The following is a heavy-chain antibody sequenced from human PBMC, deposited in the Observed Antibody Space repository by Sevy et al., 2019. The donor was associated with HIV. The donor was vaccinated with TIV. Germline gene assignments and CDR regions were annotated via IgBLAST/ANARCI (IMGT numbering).Heavy chain of an antibody. CDR1: GDSVSSNSAA. Sequence: KQSQTLSLTCAISGDSVSSNSAAWNWIRQSPSRGLEWLGRTYYRSKWYNDYAVSVKSRITINPDTSKNQCSLQLNSVTPGDTAVYYCSRAIYGSGSYYKGGLDYWGQGTLVTVSS. CDR3: SRAIYGSGSYYKGGLDY. D-gene: IGHD3-10*01. J-gene: IGHJ4*02. CDR2: TYYRSKWYN. V-gene: IGHV6-1*01.